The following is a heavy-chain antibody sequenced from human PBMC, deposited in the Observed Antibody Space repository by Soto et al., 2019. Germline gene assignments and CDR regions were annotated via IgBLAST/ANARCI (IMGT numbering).Heavy chain of an antibody. J-gene: IGHJ6*02. CDR1: GYSFTSYS. D-gene: IGHD3-3*01. V-gene: IGHV1-18*01. Sequence: ASVKVSCKASGYSFTSYSISWVRQAPGQGLEWMGWINVYSGTTNYLPKFQGRVKMTTDTSTSTPYMELRSLSSEDTAVYYCARGPYDFWSGAYYYFAMDVWGQGTTVTVYS. CDR2: INVYSGTT. CDR3: ARGPYDFWSGAYYYFAMDV.